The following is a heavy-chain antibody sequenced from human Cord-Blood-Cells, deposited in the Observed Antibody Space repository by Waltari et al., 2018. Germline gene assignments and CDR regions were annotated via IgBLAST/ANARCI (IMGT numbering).Heavy chain of an antibody. J-gene: IGHJ2*01. V-gene: IGHV1-58*01. CDR2: IIVGSGNT. CDR3: AAGYGQSRWYFDL. D-gene: IGHD1-20*01. CDR1: GFTFTSSA. Sequence: QMQLVQSGPEVKKPGTSVKVSCKASGFTFTSSAVQWVRQARGQRLEWIGWIIVGSGNTNYAQKFQERVTITRDMSTSTAYMELSSLRSEDTAVYYCAAGYGQSRWYFDLWGRGTLVTVSS.